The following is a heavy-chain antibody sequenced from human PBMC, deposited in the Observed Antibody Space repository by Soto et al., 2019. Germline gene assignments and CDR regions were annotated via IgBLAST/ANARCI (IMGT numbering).Heavy chain of an antibody. D-gene: IGHD2-21*01. Sequence: PGGSLRLSCAASGFTFSSYGMHWVRQAPGKGLEWVAVIWYDGSDKYYADSVKGRFTISRDNVKNTLYLQMNSLRAEDTAVYYCAREGLVVATTFYYFDYWGQGTLVTVSS. CDR3: AREGLVVATTFYYFDY. CDR1: GFTFSSYG. V-gene: IGHV3-33*01. CDR2: IWYDGSDK. J-gene: IGHJ4*02.